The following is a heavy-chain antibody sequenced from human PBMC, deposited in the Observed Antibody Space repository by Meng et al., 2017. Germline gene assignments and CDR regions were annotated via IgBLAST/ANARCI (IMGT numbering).Heavy chain of an antibody. V-gene: IGHV4-34*01. D-gene: IGHD6-13*01. CDR1: VGSFSGYY. J-gene: IGHJ1*01. Sequence: QVQLQQWGAGLLRLSETLSLPCAVYVGSFSGYYWSWIRQPPGKGLEWIGEINHSGSTNYNPSLKSRVTISVDTSKNQFSLKLSSVTAADTAVYYCARGGYSSSGGSRYEYFQHWGQGTLVTVSS. CDR3: ARGGYSSSGGSRYEYFQH. CDR2: INHSGST.